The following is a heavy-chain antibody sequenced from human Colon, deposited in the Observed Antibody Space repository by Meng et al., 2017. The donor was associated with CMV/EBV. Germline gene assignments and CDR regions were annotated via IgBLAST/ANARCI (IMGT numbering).Heavy chain of an antibody. CDR2: IKQDGSEK. J-gene: IGHJ4*02. Sequence: GGSLRLSCAASGFTFSSYWMSWVRQAPGKGLEWVANIKQDGSEKYYVDSVKGRFTISRDNAKNSLYLQMNSLRAEDTAVYYCARACRQLSNCYLDSWGQGIQVTVSS. V-gene: IGHV3-7*03. CDR1: GFTFSSYW. D-gene: IGHD4-11*01. CDR3: ARACRQLSNCYLDS.